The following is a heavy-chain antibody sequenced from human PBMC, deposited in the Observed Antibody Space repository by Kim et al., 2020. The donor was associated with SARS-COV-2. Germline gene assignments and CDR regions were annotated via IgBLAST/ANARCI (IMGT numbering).Heavy chain of an antibody. CDR3: ARGGSVVVVAATVFDY. J-gene: IGHJ4*02. Sequence: WGSLRLSCAASGFTFSSYAMHWVRQAPGKGLEWVAVISYDGSNKYYADSVKGRFTISRDNSKNTLYLQMNSLRAEDTAVYYCARGGSVVVVAATVFDYWGQGTLVTVSS. CDR1: GFTFSSYA. V-gene: IGHV3-30*04. CDR2: ISYDGSNK. D-gene: IGHD2-15*01.